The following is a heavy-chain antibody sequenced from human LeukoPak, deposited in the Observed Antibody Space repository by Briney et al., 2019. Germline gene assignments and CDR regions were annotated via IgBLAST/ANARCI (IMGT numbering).Heavy chain of an antibody. CDR3: VRGEAITMIVVVITINY. J-gene: IGHJ4*02. CDR2: IKCDGSEK. V-gene: IGHV3-52*01. Sequence: GGSLRLSCAASGFTFGSSWMHWVCQAPEKGLEWVADIKCDGSEKYYVDSVKGRLTSSRDNAKNSLYLQVNSLRAEDMTVYYCVRGEAITMIVVVITINYWGQGTLVTVSS. D-gene: IGHD3-22*01. CDR1: GFTFGSSW.